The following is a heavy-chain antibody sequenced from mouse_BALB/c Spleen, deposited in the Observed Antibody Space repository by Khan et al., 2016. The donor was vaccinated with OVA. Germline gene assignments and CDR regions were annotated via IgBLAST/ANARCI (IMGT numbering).Heavy chain of an antibody. Sequence: VQLQQSGPDLVKPSQSLSLTCTVTGYSITSGYSWHWIRQFPGNKLEWMGYIYYSGSTNHNPSLKSRISITRDTSKNQFFLQLNSVTTEDTATYYCARARTTVVAYWYFDDWGAGTTVTVSS. J-gene: IGHJ1*01. D-gene: IGHD1-1*01. CDR3: ARARTTVVAYWYFDD. CDR1: GYSITSGYS. V-gene: IGHV3-1*02. CDR2: IYYSGST.